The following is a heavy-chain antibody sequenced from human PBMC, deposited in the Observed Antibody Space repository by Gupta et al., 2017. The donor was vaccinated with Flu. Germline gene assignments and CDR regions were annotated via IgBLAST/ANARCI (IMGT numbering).Heavy chain of an antibody. J-gene: IGHJ1*01. CDR3: ARDAVNSGWSEYFHQ. V-gene: IGHV3-23*01. Sequence: EVQLLESGGDFILSGGSLRLSCETSGFPFAKNAMSWVRQIPGKGPEWVSAISGDGGTTYYADFAKGRFTVSRDNFKNTLHLQMNSLRGEDTALYYCARDAVNSGWSEYFHQWGQGTLVTVSS. CDR1: GFPFAKNA. CDR2: ISGDGGTT. D-gene: IGHD6-19*01.